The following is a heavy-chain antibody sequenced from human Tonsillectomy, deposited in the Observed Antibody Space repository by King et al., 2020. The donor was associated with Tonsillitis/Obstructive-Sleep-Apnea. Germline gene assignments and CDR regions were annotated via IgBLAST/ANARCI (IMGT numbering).Heavy chain of an antibody. Sequence: EVQLVESGGGLIQPGGSLRLSCAASGFTVSSNYMSWVRQAPGKGLEWVSVFYSGGITYYADSVKGRFTISRDNSKNTLYLQMNSLRAEDTAVYYCARGGRPGRDAFDIWGQGTMVTVSS. CDR3: ARGGRPGRDAFDI. CDR2: FYSGGIT. J-gene: IGHJ3*02. V-gene: IGHV3-53*01. CDR1: GFTVSSNY.